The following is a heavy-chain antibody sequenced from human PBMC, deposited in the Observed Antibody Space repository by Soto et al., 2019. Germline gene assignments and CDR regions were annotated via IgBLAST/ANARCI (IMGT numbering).Heavy chain of an antibody. J-gene: IGHJ3*02. CDR3: AREAQISVAGTSGAFDI. Sequence: QVQLVESGGGVVQPGRTLRLCCTASGFTFSNYAMHWVRQAPGKGLEWVAVISYDGSNKYYADSVKGRFTISRDNSKNTLYLQMNSLRAEDTAVYYCAREAQISVAGTSGAFDIWGQGTMVTVSS. CDR1: GFTFSNYA. D-gene: IGHD6-19*01. CDR2: ISYDGSNK. V-gene: IGHV3-30-3*01.